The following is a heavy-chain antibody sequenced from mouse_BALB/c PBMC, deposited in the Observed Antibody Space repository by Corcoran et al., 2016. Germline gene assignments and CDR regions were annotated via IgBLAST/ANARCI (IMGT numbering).Heavy chain of an antibody. J-gene: IGHJ4*01. D-gene: IGHD2-14*01. CDR2: IDPANGNT. V-gene: IGHV14-3*02. CDR1: GFNIKDTY. CDR3: AIDYRYDEGSLGAMDY. Sequence: EVQLQQSGAELVKPGASVKLSCTASGFNIKDTYMHWVKQRPEQGLEWIGRIDPANGNTKYDPKFQGKATITADTSSNTAYLQLSSLTSEDTAVYYCAIDYRYDEGSLGAMDYWGQGTSVTVSS.